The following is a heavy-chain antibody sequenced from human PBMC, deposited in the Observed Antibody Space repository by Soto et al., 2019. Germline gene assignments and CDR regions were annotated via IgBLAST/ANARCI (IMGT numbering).Heavy chain of an antibody. CDR3: ARGSDMVASGPFDY. J-gene: IGHJ4*02. V-gene: IGHV3-21*01. CDR2: ISSSSSYI. Sequence: EVQLVESGGGLVKPGGSLRLSCAASGFTFSSYSMNWVRQAPGKGLEWVSSISSSSSYIYYADSVKGRFTISRDNAKNSLYLQMNSLRAEDTAVYYCARGSDMVASGPFDYWGQGTLVTVSS. D-gene: IGHD5-12*01. CDR1: GFTFSSYS.